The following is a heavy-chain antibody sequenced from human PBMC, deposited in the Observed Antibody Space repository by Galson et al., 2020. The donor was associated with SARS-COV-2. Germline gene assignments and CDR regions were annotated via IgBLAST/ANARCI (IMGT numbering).Heavy chain of an antibody. D-gene: IGHD6-6*01. CDR1: GFSLSTSGMC. CDR2: IDWDDDK. CDR3: ARSIAARTPGAFDY. J-gene: IGHJ4*02. V-gene: IGHV2-70*11. Sequence: VSGPTLVKPTQTLTLTCTFSGFSLSTSGMCVSWIRQPPGKALEWLARIDWDDDKYYSTSLKTRLTISKDTSKNQVVLTITNMDPVDTATYYCARSIAARTPGAFDYWGQGTLVTVSS.